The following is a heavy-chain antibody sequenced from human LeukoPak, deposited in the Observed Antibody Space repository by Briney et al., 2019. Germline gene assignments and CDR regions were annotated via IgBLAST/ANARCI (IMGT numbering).Heavy chain of an antibody. CDR3: ASGSGYYYDCIDY. CDR2: INPNSGGT. V-gene: IGHV1-2*02. CDR1: GYTFTGYY. Sequence: AASVKVSCKTSGYTFTGYYMHWVRQAPGQGLEWMGWINPNSGGTNYAQKFQGRVTMTRDTSISTAYMELSRLRSDDTAVYYCASGSGYYYDCIDYWGQGTLVTVSS. D-gene: IGHD3-22*01. J-gene: IGHJ4*02.